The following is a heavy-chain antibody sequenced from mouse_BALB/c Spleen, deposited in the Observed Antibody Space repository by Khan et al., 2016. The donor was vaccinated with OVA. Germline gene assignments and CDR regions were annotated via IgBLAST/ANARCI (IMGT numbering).Heavy chain of an antibody. CDR3: ANNGSSSAWFAF. CDR1: GYTFTSYW. CDR2: INPSTGYT. J-gene: IGHJ3*01. Sequence: QVQLKESGAELAKPGASVKMSCKASGYTFTSYWMHWVKQRPGQGLEWIGYINPSTGYTEYNQKFKDKATLTADKSSSTAYMQLSSLTSEDSAVYYCANNGSSSAWFAFWGQGTLVTVSA. V-gene: IGHV1-7*01. D-gene: IGHD1-1*01.